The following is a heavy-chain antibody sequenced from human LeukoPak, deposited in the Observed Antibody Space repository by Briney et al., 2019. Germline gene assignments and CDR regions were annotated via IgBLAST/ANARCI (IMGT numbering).Heavy chain of an antibody. CDR3: ARVPYPAPPLNYYYGMDV. V-gene: IGHV1-18*01. Sequence: ASVKVSCKASGYTFTSYGISWVRQAPGQGLEWMGCISAYNGNTSYGQKLQGGVTMTTDTSMSRAYMELRSLRSDDTAVYYCARVPYPAPPLNYYYGMDVWGQGTTVTVSS. CDR2: ISAYNGNT. J-gene: IGHJ6*02. CDR1: GYTFTSYG.